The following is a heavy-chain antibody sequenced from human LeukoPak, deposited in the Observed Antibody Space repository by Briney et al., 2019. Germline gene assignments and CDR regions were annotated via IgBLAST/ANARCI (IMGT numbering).Heavy chain of an antibody. Sequence: GESLKISCKGSGYSFTTYWIGWVRQMPGKGLEWVGFINPTDSDATYSPSFQGQVIISADKSISTAYQQWSSLKASDTAMYYCARAWSLDYWGQGTLVTVSS. CDR1: GYSFTTYW. CDR2: INPTDSDA. V-gene: IGHV5-51*01. J-gene: IGHJ4*02. CDR3: ARAWSLDY. D-gene: IGHD2-15*01.